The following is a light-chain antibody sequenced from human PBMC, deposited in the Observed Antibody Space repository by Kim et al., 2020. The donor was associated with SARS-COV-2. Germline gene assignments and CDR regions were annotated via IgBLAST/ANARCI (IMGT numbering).Light chain of an antibody. CDR1: KLGEKY. Sequence: VSPGQTATITCSGDKLGEKYACWYQQKPGLSPVVVIYEDTKRPPGIPERFSGSNSGNTVTLTISGTQAMDEAAYYCQAWDSSTVVFGGGTKVTVL. CDR2: EDT. V-gene: IGLV3-1*01. J-gene: IGLJ2*01. CDR3: QAWDSSTVV.